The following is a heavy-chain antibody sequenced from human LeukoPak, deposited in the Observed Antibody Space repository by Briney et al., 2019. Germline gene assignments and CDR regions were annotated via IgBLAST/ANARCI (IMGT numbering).Heavy chain of an antibody. CDR3: ARGVYIAAAQYGY. D-gene: IGHD6-13*01. CDR1: GGSISSYY. Sequence: TASETLSLTCTVSGGSISSYYWSWIRRPPGKGLEWIGYIYYSGTTNYNPSLKSRVTISVDTSKNQFSLKLSSVTAADTAVYYCARGVYIAAAQYGYWGQGTLVTVSS. CDR2: IYYSGTT. V-gene: IGHV4-59*01. J-gene: IGHJ4*02.